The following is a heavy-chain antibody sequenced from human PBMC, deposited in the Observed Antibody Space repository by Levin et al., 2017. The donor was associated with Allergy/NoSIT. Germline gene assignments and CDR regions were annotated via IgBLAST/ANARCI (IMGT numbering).Heavy chain of an antibody. CDR3: AREQWFGELGSYTDV. D-gene: IGHD3-10*01. Sequence: SCTVSGDSISTYYWSWIRQPPGKGLEWIGYIYYSGSTNYNPSLKSRVTISVDTSKNQLSLKLSSVTAADTAVYYCAREQWFGELGSYTDVWGKGTTVTVSS. V-gene: IGHV4-59*01. CDR2: IYYSGST. J-gene: IGHJ6*03. CDR1: GDSISTYY.